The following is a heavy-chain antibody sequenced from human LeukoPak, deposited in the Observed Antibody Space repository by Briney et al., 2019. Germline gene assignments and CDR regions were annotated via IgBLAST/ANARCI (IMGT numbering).Heavy chain of an antibody. V-gene: IGHV5-51*01. CDR3: TRHRGWELPPPNFQH. CDR1: GYNFASSW. Sequence: GESLKISCKASGYNFASSWIGWVRQMPGKGLEWMGIIYPGDSDTRYNPSFQGQVTISVDKSISTAYLQWSSLKASDTAIYYCTRHRGWELPPPNFQHWGQGTLVTVSS. J-gene: IGHJ1*01. CDR2: IYPGDSDT. D-gene: IGHD1-26*01.